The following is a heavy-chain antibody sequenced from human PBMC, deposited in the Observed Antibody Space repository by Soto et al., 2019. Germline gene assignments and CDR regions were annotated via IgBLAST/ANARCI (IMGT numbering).Heavy chain of an antibody. J-gene: IGHJ3*02. V-gene: IGHV1-18*01. CDR3: ARVLGSSGYSDDFDI. D-gene: IGHD3-22*01. CDR1: GYTFTSYG. CDR2: ISAYNGNT. Sequence: ASVKVSCKASGYTFTSYGISWVRQAPGQGLEWMGWISAYNGNTNYAQKLQGRVTMTTDTSTSTAYMELRSLRSDDTAVYYCARVLGSSGYSDDFDIWGQGTMVTVSS.